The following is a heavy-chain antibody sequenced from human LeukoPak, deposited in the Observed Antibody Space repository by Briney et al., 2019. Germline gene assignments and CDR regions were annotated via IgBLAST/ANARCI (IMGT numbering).Heavy chain of an antibody. CDR2: INEGGGLK. D-gene: IGHD5-24*01. CDR3: ARVGKDGWDFDH. J-gene: IGHJ4*02. Sequence: GGSLRLSCAASGFSFSAYWMTWVRQAPGKGLEWVANINEGGGLKYYVDSVKGRFIISRDNTNNSLYLQMFSLRVDDSAVYYCARVGKDGWDFDHWGQGTLVTVSS. V-gene: IGHV3-7*01. CDR1: GFSFSAYW.